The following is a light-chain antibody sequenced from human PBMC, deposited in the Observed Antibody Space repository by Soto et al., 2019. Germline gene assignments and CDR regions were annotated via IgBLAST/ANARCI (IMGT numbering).Light chain of an antibody. CDR2: QAS. J-gene: IGKJ1*01. CDR3: QQYNAYSQA. Sequence: DIQMTQSPSTLSASVGDRVTITCRASEGVSRWLAWYQQKPGRTPKLLIYQASTLETGVPSRFSGSGSGTEFTLTISSLQPDDFATYYCQQYNAYSQAFGQGTKVEIK. CDR1: EGVSRW. V-gene: IGKV1-5*03.